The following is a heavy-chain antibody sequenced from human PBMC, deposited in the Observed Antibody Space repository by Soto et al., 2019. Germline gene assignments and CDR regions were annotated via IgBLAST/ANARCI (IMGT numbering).Heavy chain of an antibody. CDR2: IYPGDSDT. CDR3: AILVGYSGYDTDYYYYYYMDV. V-gene: IGHV5-51*01. J-gene: IGHJ6*03. Sequence: PGESLKISCKGSGYSFTSYWIGWVRQMPGKGLEWMGIIYPGDSDTRYSPSFQGQVTISADKSISTAYLQWSSLKASDTAMYYCAILVGYSGYDTDYYYYYYMDVWGKGTTVTVSS. CDR1: GYSFTSYW. D-gene: IGHD5-12*01.